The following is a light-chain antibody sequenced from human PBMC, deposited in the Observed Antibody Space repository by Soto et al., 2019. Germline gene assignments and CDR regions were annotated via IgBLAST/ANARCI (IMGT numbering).Light chain of an antibody. Sequence: DIQVPQSPASRSASVGARVTITCHASQDITNYLNWYQQKPGKAPRLLLYDASSLETGVPSRFSVSGSGTDFTFTISSRQPEDIPTYYSQHPAHLPVTIAQGTRLEIK. V-gene: IGKV1-33*01. CDR2: DAS. CDR1: QDITNY. CDR3: QHPAHLPVT. J-gene: IGKJ5*01.